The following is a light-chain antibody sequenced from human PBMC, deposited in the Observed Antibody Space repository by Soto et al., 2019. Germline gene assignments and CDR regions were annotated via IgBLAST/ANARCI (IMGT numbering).Light chain of an antibody. Sequence: SYELTQPPSVSVSPGQTASISCSGDKLGDRYAPWYQQKPGQSPVLVIYQDSKRPSGIPERFSGSNSGNTATLTIRETQAMDEADYYCQAWDSSTPYVFGTGTKLTVL. CDR1: KLGDRY. CDR3: QAWDSSTPYV. V-gene: IGLV3-1*01. J-gene: IGLJ1*01. CDR2: QDS.